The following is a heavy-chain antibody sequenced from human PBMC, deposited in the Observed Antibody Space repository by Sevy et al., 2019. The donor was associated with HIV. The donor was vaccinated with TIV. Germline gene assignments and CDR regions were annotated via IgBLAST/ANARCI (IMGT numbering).Heavy chain of an antibody. CDR2: IFPSGEE. V-gene: IGHV2-26*01. Sequence: SGPTLVKPTETLTLTCIVSGFSISNTRMGVSWIRQPPGKALEWLAHIFPSGEESYSTSLRSRVTLSKDTSKSQVVLTMSNMDPVDTATYFCAWISPLSYYEGTRYYSEDTIDIWGQGTKVTVSS. CDR1: GFSISNTRMG. J-gene: IGHJ3*02. D-gene: IGHD3-22*01. CDR3: AWISPLSYYEGTRYYSEDTIDI.